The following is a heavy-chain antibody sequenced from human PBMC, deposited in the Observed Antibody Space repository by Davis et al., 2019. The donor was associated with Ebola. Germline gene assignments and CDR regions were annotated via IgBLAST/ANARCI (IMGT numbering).Heavy chain of an antibody. Sequence: SVKVSCKASGGTFSSYAISWVRQAPGQGLEWMGGIIPIFGTANYAQKFQGRVTITADKSTSTAYMELSSLRSEDTAVYYCARGGGQWLVGSIVGATTTFDYWGQGTLVTVSS. CDR2: IIPIFGTA. V-gene: IGHV1-69*06. CDR3: ARGGGQWLVGSIVGATTTFDY. J-gene: IGHJ4*02. CDR1: GGTFSSYA. D-gene: IGHD1-26*01.